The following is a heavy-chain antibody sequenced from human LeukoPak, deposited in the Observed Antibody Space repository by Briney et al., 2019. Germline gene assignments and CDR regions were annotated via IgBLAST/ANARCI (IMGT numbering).Heavy chain of an antibody. V-gene: IGHV3-23*01. CDR2: ISGSGGST. J-gene: IGHJ4*02. CDR1: GFTFSSYA. Sequence: GGSLRLSCAASGFTFSSYAMSWVRQAPGKRLEWVSAISGSGGSTYYADSVKGRFTISRDDSKNTLYLQMNSLRAEDTAVYYCAKSMIVVVITKGGLDYWGQGTLVTVSS. D-gene: IGHD3-22*01. CDR3: AKSMIVVVITKGGLDY.